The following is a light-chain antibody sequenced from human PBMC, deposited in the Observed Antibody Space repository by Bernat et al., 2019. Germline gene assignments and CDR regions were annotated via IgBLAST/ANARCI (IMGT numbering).Light chain of an antibody. J-gene: IGKJ2*01. V-gene: IGKV3-11*01. CDR2: VAS. Sequence: EIVLTQSPATLSLSPGERATLSCRASQSVSTNLAWYQQKPGQAPRLLIYVASNRATGIPARFSGSGSGTDLTLTISSLEPEDFAVYYCHQRSAWPHTFGQGTKLEIK. CDR3: HQRSAWPHT. CDR1: QSVSTN.